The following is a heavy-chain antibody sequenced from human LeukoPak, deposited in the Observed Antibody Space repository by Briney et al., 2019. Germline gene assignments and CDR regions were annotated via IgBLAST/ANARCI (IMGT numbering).Heavy chain of an antibody. CDR3: ARGNDYSDAFDI. J-gene: IGHJ3*02. Sequence: GGSLRLSCAASGFTFSSYSMNWVRQAPGKGLEWVSSISSSSSYIYYADSVKGRFTISRDNAKNSLYLQMNSLRAEDTAVYYCARGNDYSDAFDIWGQGTMVTVSS. CDR2: ISSSSSYI. D-gene: IGHD4-11*01. V-gene: IGHV3-21*01. CDR1: GFTFSSYS.